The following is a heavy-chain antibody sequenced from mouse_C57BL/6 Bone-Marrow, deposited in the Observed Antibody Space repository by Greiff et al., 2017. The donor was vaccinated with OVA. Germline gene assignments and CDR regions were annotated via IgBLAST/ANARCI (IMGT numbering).Heavy chain of an antibody. J-gene: IGHJ1*03. CDR3: ARDYSNYASYWYFDV. V-gene: IGHV1-81*01. CDR2: IYPRSGNT. CDR1: GYTFTSYG. Sequence: VQLKQSGAELARPGASVKLSCKASGYTFTSYGISWVKQRTGQGLEWIGEIYPRSGNTYYNEKFKGKATLTADKSSSTAYMELRSLTSEDSAVYFCARDYSNYASYWYFDVWGTGTTATV. D-gene: IGHD2-5*01.